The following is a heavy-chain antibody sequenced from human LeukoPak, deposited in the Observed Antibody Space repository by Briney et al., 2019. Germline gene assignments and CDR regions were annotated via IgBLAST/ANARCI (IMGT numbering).Heavy chain of an antibody. Sequence: GGSLRLSCAASGFTFSPYNMNWVRPAPGKGLEWVSSISSSGSYIDYADSAKGRFTISRDNAKNSLYLQMNSLRAEDTAVYYCAREGTAAGIGDFDYWGQGTLVTVSS. CDR2: ISSSGSYI. V-gene: IGHV3-21*01. D-gene: IGHD6-13*01. J-gene: IGHJ4*02. CDR3: AREGTAAGIGDFDY. CDR1: GFTFSPYN.